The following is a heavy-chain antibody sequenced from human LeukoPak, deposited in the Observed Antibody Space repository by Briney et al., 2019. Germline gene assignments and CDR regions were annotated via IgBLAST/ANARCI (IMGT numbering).Heavy chain of an antibody. Sequence: EAPVKVSCKASGYTFTNYAIHWVRQAPGQRLEWMGWINAGNGDTKYSQKFQGRVTITSDTSATTAYMELSSLTSEDTAVYYCARGGSTSPWGYSDYWGQGTLVTVS. CDR2: INAGNGDT. CDR1: GYTFTNYA. J-gene: IGHJ4*02. V-gene: IGHV1-3*01. D-gene: IGHD2-2*01. CDR3: ARGGSTSPWGYSDY.